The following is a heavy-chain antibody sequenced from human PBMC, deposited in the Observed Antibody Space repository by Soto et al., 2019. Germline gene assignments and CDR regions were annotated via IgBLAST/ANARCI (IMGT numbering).Heavy chain of an antibody. V-gene: IGHV3-72*01. J-gene: IGHJ6*02. CDR2: IRRKANSYTT. Sequence: EVPFVESGGGLVQPGGSLRLSCAASGLIFSDYHMDWVRQAPGKGLEWVGRIRRKANSYTTEYAASVKGRFTISRDDSTNSLYLQMNSLKSEDTAVYYCAMLGGWSGGSSGMDVWGQGTTVTVSS. D-gene: IGHD6-19*01. CDR1: GLIFSDYH. CDR3: AMLGGWSGGSSGMDV.